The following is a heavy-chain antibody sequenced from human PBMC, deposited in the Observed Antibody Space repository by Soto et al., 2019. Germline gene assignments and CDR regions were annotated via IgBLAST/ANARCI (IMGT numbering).Heavy chain of an antibody. CDR1: GGTFTSYA. Sequence: ASVKVSCKASGGTFTSYAMNWVRQAPGQGLEWMGWINPIYGNTNYAQKFQGRVTMTRDTSTSTAYMELSRLRSEDTAVYYCASSEYSSGWYYFDYWGQGTLVTVSS. D-gene: IGHD6-19*01. J-gene: IGHJ4*02. CDR3: ASSEYSSGWYYFDY. V-gene: IGHV1-3*01. CDR2: INPIYGNT.